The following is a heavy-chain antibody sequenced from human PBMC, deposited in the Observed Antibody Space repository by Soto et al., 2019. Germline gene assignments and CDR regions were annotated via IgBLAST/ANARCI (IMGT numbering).Heavy chain of an antibody. Sequence: PSETLSLTCAVYGGSFSGYYWSWIRQPPGKGLEWIGEINHSGSTNYNPSLKSRVTISVDTSKNQFSLKLSSVTAADTAVYYCARFGPGDIVVVPAAIQDGMDVWGQGTTVTVSS. V-gene: IGHV4-34*01. CDR2: INHSGST. J-gene: IGHJ6*02. CDR1: GGSFSGYY. CDR3: ARFGPGDIVVVPAAIQDGMDV. D-gene: IGHD2-2*02.